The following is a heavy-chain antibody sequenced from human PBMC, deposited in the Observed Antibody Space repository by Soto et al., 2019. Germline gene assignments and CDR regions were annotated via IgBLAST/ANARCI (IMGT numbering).Heavy chain of an antibody. V-gene: IGHV4-4*02. J-gene: IGHJ3*02. CDR1: GGSVSDKRW. Sequence: SETLSLTCALSGGSVSDKRWWTWVRQTPGKGLEWIGETFRKGDTNYNAFLKSRVSISIDKSRNQVSLILTSVTAADTAVYYCASYVGTVGYGAFDNCGQRTVVTVSS. CDR2: TFRKGDT. CDR3: ASYVGTVGYGAFDN. D-gene: IGHD3-16*01.